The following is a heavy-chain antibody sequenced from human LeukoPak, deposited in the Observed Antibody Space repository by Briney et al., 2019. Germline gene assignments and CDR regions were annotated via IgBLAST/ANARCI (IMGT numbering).Heavy chain of an antibody. CDR3: ARGLIAAAGTLYYFDY. CDR2: IIPILGIA. Sequence: ASVTVTCTASGATFSSYAISLVRQPPGQGIEWKGRIIPILGIANYAQTFQGRVTITADKSTSTAYMELSSLRSEDTAVYYCARGLIAAAGTLYYFDYWGQGTLVTVSS. J-gene: IGHJ4*02. D-gene: IGHD6-13*01. CDR1: GATFSSYA. V-gene: IGHV1-69*04.